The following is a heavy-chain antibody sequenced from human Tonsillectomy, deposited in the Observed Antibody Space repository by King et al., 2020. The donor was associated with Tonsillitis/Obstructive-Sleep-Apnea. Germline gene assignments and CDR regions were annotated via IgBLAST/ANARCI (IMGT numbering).Heavy chain of an antibody. CDR1: GGSISSSRYY. J-gene: IGHJ6*03. CDR2: IYYNGDT. V-gene: IGHV4-39*01. Sequence: QLQESGPGLVKPSETLSLSCFVSGGSISSSRYYWGWIRQPPGKGLEWIGTIYYNGDTYYNPSLKSRVTVSIDPSESQFYLKLTSVTAADTAVYYCVRHXSDLDXXYYYXDVWXXGTTVTVXS. CDR3: VRHXSDLDXXYYYXDV.